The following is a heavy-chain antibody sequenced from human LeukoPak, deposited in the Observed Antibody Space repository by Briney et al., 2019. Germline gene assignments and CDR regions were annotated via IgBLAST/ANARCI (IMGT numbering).Heavy chain of an antibody. J-gene: IGHJ3*02. CDR1: GFTFSDYY. D-gene: IGHD7-27*01. CDR3: ARHWGGIRAFDI. V-gene: IGHV3-11*06. Sequence: PGGSLRLSCAAPGFTFSDYYMSWIRQAPGKGLEWVSYISSSSSYTNYADSVRGRFTISRDNAKNSLYLQMNSLRAEDTAVYYCARHWGGIRAFDIWGQGTMVTVSS. CDR2: ISSSSSYT.